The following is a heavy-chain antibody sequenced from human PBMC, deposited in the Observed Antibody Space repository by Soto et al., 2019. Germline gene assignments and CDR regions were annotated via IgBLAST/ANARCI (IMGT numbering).Heavy chain of an antibody. J-gene: IGHJ6*02. CDR1: GGPFSGFF. Sequence: KPSETLSLTCAVYGGPFSGFFWSWIRQPPGRGLEWIGEINHSGNTNYNPSLKSRVTISEDTSKNQVSLKLSSVTAADTAVYFCARINKYYYGSGSYLGNFYGMDVWGQGTTVT. V-gene: IGHV4-34*01. D-gene: IGHD3-10*01. CDR3: ARINKYYYGSGSYLGNFYGMDV. CDR2: INHSGNT.